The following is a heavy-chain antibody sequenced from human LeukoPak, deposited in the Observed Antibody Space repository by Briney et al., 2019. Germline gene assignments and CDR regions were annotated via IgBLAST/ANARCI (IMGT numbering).Heavy chain of an antibody. Sequence: GGSLRLSCAASGFTFSNYEMNWVRQAPGKGLEWISYISSSGRTIYHADSVKGRFTISRDNAKNSLYLHMNSLRAEDTAVYYCARAYRNYGDYWGQGTLVTVSS. CDR3: ARAYRNYGDY. J-gene: IGHJ4*02. CDR1: GFTFSNYE. V-gene: IGHV3-48*03. D-gene: IGHD4-11*01. CDR2: ISSSGRTI.